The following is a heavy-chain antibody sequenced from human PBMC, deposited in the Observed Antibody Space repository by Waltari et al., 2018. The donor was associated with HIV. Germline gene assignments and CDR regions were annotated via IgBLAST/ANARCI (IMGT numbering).Heavy chain of an antibody. D-gene: IGHD3-22*01. CDR2: ISYDGSNK. V-gene: IGHV3-30*04. Sequence: QVQLVASGGGVVQPGRSLRLSCAASGFPFSSYAMHWVRQAPGQGLEWVAVISYDGSNKYYADSVKGRFTISRDNSKNTLYLQMNSLRAEDTAVYYCARDQYDSSGYYYDGDAFDIWGQGTMVTVSS. CDR1: GFPFSSYA. CDR3: ARDQYDSSGYYYDGDAFDI. J-gene: IGHJ3*02.